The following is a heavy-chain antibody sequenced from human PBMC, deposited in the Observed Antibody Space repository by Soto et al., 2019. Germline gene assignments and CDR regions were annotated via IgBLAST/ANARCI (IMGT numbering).Heavy chain of an antibody. V-gene: IGHV5-51*01. D-gene: IGHD3-16*02. CDR1: GYSFTSYW. CDR2: IYPGDSDT. CDR3: ATSYYDYVWGSYRFDY. Sequence: GESLKISCKGSGYSFTSYWIGWVRQMPGKGLEWMGIIYPGDSDTRYSPSFQGQVTISADKSISTAYLQWSSLKASDTAMYYCATSYYDYVWGSYRFDYWGQGSLVTVSS. J-gene: IGHJ4*02.